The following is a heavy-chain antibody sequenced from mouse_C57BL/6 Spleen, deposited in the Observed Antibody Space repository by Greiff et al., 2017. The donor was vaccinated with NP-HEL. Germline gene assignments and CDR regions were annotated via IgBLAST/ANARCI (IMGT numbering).Heavy chain of an antibody. J-gene: IGHJ3*01. CDR1: GYTFTDYY. Sequence: VQLQQSGPVLVKPGASVKMSCKASGYTFTDYYMNWVKQSHGKSLEWIGVINPYNGGTSYNQKFKGKATLTVDKSSSTAYMELNSLTSEDSAVYYGARRSIYYGNSGFAYWGQGTLVTVSA. D-gene: IGHD2-1*01. V-gene: IGHV1-19*01. CDR2: INPYNGGT. CDR3: ARRSIYYGNSGFAY.